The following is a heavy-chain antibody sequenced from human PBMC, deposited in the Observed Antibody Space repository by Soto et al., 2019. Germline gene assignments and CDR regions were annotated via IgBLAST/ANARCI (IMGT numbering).Heavy chain of an antibody. CDR1: GFTFSSYA. V-gene: IGHV3-23*01. CDR2: ISGSGGST. CDR3: AKDQGYCSSTSCPRGHYYYYGMDV. Sequence: GGSLRLSCAASGFTFSSYAMSWVRQAPGKGLEWVSAISGSGGSTYYADSVKGRFTISRDNSKNTLYLQMNSLRAEDTAVYYCAKDQGYCSSTSCPRGHYYYYGMDVWGQGTTVTVSS. J-gene: IGHJ6*02. D-gene: IGHD2-2*01.